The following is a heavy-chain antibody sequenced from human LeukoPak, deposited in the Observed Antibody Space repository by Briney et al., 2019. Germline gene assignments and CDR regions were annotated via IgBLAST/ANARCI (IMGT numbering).Heavy chain of an antibody. D-gene: IGHD3-9*01. J-gene: IGHJ4*02. CDR1: GYTFTSYG. CDR2: ISAYNGNT. Sequence: GASVTVSCKASGYTFTSYGLSWVRQAPGQGLEWMGWISAYNGNTNYAQKFQGRVTVTTDTSTSTAYMELRSLRSDDTAVYYCARERTFLTGYYRLREDYFDYWGQGTLVTVSS. CDR3: ARERTFLTGYYRLREDYFDY. V-gene: IGHV1-18*01.